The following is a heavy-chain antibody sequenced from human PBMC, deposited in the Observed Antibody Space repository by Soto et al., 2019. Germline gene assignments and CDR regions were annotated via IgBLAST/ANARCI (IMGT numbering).Heavy chain of an antibody. CDR2: ISSSSLTM. V-gene: IGHV3-11*01. CDR1: GFTFSNYY. Sequence: QVQVVESGGGLVKPGGSLRLSCAASGFTFSNYYMSWIRQAPGKGLELISHISSSSLTMFLADSVKGRFTISRDNANNSLYLQMSSLGAEDTAVYYCARVSASGWFVNGRDYFDYWGQGTLVTVSS. CDR3: ARVSASGWFVNGRDYFDY. D-gene: IGHD6-19*01. J-gene: IGHJ4*02.